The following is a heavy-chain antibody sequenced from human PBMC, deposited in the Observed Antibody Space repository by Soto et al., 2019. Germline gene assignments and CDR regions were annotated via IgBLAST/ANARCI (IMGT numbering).Heavy chain of an antibody. CDR2: IIPIFGTA. J-gene: IGHJ3*02. CDR1: GGAFSSYA. D-gene: IGHD2-15*01. V-gene: IGHV1-69*06. Sequence: SVKVFCKASGGAFSSYAISLVRQAPGQGLEWMGGIIPIFGTANYAQKFQGRVTITADKSTSTAYMELSSLRSEDTAVYYCARDKSGSSDDAFDIWGQGTMVTGSS. CDR3: ARDKSGSSDDAFDI.